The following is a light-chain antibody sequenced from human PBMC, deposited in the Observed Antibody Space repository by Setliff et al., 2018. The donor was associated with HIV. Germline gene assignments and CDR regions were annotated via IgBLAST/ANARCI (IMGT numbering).Light chain of an antibody. Sequence: QSALTQPPSVSGAPGQRVTISCTGSSSDIGAGYDVHWYQHLPGAAPKLLIYDNNNRPSGVPDRFSGSKSGTSASLAITGLQAEDEADYYCHSYDGRLDGLHVFGTGTKVTVL. CDR3: HSYDGRLDGLHV. V-gene: IGLV1-40*01. CDR1: SSDIGAGYD. CDR2: DNN. J-gene: IGLJ1*01.